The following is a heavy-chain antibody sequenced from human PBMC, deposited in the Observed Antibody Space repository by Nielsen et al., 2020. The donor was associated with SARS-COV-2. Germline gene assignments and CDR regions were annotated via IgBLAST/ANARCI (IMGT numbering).Heavy chain of an antibody. CDR3: AKSFIAAAGKGDY. V-gene: IGHV3-23*01. D-gene: IGHD6-13*01. J-gene: IGHJ4*02. Sequence: GESLKISCAASGFTFSSYWMSWVRQAPGKGLEWVSAISGSGGSTYYTDSVKGRFTISRDNSKNTLYLQMNSLRAEDTAVYYCAKSFIAAAGKGDYWGQGTLVTVSS. CDR2: ISGSGGST. CDR1: GFTFSSYW.